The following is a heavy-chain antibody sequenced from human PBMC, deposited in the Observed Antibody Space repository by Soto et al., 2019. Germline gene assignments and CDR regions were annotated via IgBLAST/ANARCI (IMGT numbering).Heavy chain of an antibody. CDR2: INHSGST. CDR1: GGSFSGYY. J-gene: IGHJ4*02. V-gene: IGHV4-34*01. CDR3: AGSPEATIYGGYFDY. D-gene: IGHD5-12*01. Sequence: SETLSLTCAVYGGSFSGYYWSWIRQPPGKGLEWIGEINHSGSTNYNPSLKSRVTISVDTSKNQFSLKLSSVTAADTAVYYCAGSPEATIYGGYFDYWGQGTLVTVSS.